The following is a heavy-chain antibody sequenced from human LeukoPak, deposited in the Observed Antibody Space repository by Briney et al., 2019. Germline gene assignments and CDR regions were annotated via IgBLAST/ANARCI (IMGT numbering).Heavy chain of an antibody. V-gene: IGHV4-39*07. CDR1: GGSISSSSYY. Sequence: SETLSLTCAVSGGSISSSSYYWGWIRQPPGKGLEWIGSIYYSGSTYYNPSLKSRVTISVDTSKNQFSLKLSSVTAADTAVYYCARDNGDYWGQGTLVTVSS. CDR2: IYYSGST. J-gene: IGHJ4*02. D-gene: IGHD2-8*01. CDR3: ARDNGDY.